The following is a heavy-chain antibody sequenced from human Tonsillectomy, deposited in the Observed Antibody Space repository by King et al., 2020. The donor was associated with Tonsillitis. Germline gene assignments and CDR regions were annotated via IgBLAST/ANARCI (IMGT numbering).Heavy chain of an antibody. J-gene: IGHJ4*02. V-gene: IGHV3-23*04. CDR1: GFTFSSYA. Sequence: VQLVESGGGLVQPGGSLRLSCAASGFTFSSYAMSWVRQAPGKGLEWVSAISGSGGSTYYADSVKGRFTITRDNSKNTLYLQMNSLRAEDTAVYYCAKDDSLIAVAGTSIDYWGQGTLVTVSS. CDR3: AKDDSLIAVAGTSIDY. D-gene: IGHD6-19*01. CDR2: ISGSGGST.